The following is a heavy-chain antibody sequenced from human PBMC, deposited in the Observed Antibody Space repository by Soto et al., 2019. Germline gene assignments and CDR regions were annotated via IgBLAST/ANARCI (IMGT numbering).Heavy chain of an antibody. Sequence: ASVKVSCKASGYSFTVYYINWVRQATGQGLECMGWMNPNSGNTGYAQKFQGRVTMTRNTSISTAYMELSSLRSEDTAVYYCARGPKAVLRFLEWSNTGMDVWGQGTTVTVSS. CDR3: ARGPKAVLRFLEWSNTGMDV. CDR1: GYSFTVYY. V-gene: IGHV1-8*02. J-gene: IGHJ6*02. D-gene: IGHD3-3*01. CDR2: MNPNSGNT.